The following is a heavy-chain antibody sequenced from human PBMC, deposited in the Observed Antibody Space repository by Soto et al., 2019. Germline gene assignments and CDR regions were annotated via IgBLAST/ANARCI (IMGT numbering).Heavy chain of an antibody. D-gene: IGHD6-13*01. Sequence: SSETLSLNCAVSGGSISSSNWWSWVRQPPGKGLEWIGEIYHSGSTNYNPSLKSRVTISVDKSKNQFSLKLSSVTAADTAVYYCARAPEQQLVRWFDPWGQGTLVTVSS. J-gene: IGHJ5*02. V-gene: IGHV4-4*02. CDR3: ARAPEQQLVRWFDP. CDR2: IYHSGST. CDR1: GGSISSSNW.